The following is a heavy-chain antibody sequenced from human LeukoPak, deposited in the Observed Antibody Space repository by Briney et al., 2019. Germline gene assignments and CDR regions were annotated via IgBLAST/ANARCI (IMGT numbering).Heavy chain of an antibody. CDR3: ARAQLSLDY. CDR2: ISYDGSHK. Sequence: GGSLRPSCAASGFTFSSYAMHWVRQAPGKGLEWVAVISYDGSHKYYADSLKGRFTISRDNSKNTLYLQMNSLRAEDTAVYYCARAQLSLDYWGQGTLVTVSS. D-gene: IGHD1-1*01. V-gene: IGHV3-30*04. J-gene: IGHJ4*02. CDR1: GFTFSSYA.